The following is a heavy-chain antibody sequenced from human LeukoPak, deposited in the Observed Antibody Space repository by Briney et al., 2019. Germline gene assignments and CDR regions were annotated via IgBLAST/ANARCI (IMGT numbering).Heavy chain of an antibody. V-gene: IGHV3-23*01. CDR1: GFTFSSYA. CDR2: ISGSGGST. J-gene: IGHJ4*02. D-gene: IGHD6-19*01. CDR3: AKAHLKAAAIAVAGRPFDY. Sequence: GGSLRLSCAASGFTFSSYAMSWVRQAPGQGLEWVSTISGSGGSTYYADSVKGRFTISRDNSKNTLYLQMNSLRAEDTAVYYCAKAHLKAAAIAVAGRPFDYWGQGTLVTVSS.